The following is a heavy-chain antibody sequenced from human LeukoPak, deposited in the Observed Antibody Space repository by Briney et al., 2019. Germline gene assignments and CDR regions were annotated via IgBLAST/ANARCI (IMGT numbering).Heavy chain of an antibody. CDR2: ISSSSSYI. D-gene: IGHD3-3*01. CDR1: GFTFSSYS. CDR3: AATSPGVLGAFDI. J-gene: IGHJ3*02. V-gene: IGHV3-21*04. Sequence: GGSLRLSCAASGFTFSSYSMNWVRQAPGKGLEWVSSISSSSSYIYYADSVKGRFTISRDNAKNSLYLQMNSLRAEDTAVYYCAATSPGVLGAFDIWGQGTMVTVSS.